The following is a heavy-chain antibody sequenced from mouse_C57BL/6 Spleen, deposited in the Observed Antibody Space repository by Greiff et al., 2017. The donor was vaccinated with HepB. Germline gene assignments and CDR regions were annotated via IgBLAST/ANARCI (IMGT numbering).Heavy chain of an antibody. V-gene: IGHV5-17*01. Sequence: EVQLVESGGGLVKPGGSLKLSCAASGFTFSDYGMHWVRQAPEKGLEWVAYISSGSSTIYYADTVKGRFTISRDNAKNTLFLQMTSLRSEDTAMYYCARPNGYYPFAYWGQGTLVTVSA. D-gene: IGHD2-3*01. CDR3: ARPNGYYPFAY. CDR2: ISSGSSTI. J-gene: IGHJ3*01. CDR1: GFTFSDYG.